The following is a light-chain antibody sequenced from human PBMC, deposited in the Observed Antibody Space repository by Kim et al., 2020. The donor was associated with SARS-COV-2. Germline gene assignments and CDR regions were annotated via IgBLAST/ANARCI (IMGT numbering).Light chain of an antibody. CDR2: VVT. V-gene: IGLV2-14*03. Sequence: GQSITSSCTGTSGDVGGYNYVSWYQQHPGKAPQLMIYVVTNRPSGVSNRFSGSKSGNTASLTISGLQAEDEADYYCCSYTSSNTYVFGTGTKVTVL. J-gene: IGLJ1*01. CDR3: CSYTSSNTYV. CDR1: SGDVGGYNY.